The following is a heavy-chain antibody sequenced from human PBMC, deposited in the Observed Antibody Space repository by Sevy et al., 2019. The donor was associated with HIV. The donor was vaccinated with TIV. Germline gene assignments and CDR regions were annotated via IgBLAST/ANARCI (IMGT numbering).Heavy chain of an antibody. CDR3: AKEGYYYDSRSSDWFDR. V-gene: IGHV3-30*18. CDR1: GFNFSPYA. D-gene: IGHD3-22*01. CDR2: VSSDGTTR. J-gene: IGHJ5*02. Sequence: GGSLRLSCAASGFNFSPYAMHWVRQGPGKGLEWVATVSSDGTTRSYVDSIKGRFSLSRDNSKNTLYLQMNNLTPEDTAVYYCAKEGYYYDSRSSDWFDRWGPGALVTVSS.